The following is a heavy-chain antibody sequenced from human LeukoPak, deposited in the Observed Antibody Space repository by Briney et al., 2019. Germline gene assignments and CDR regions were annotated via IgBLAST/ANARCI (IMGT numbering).Heavy chain of an antibody. CDR1: GFTFSSYS. V-gene: IGHV3-21*01. CDR2: ISSSSNYI. Sequence: GGSLRLSCAASGFTFSSYSMNWVRQAPGKGLEWVSSISSSSNYIYYADSVKGRFTISRDNAKNSLYLQMNSLRAEDTAVYYCARGTSSSWTVDGPDYWGQGTLVTVSS. J-gene: IGHJ4*02. CDR3: ARGTSSSWTVDGPDY. D-gene: IGHD6-13*01.